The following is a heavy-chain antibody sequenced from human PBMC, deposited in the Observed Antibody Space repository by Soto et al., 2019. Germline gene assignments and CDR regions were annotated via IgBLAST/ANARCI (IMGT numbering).Heavy chain of an antibody. J-gene: IGHJ5*02. Sequence: PSGTLSLTCTVSGGSISSYYWSWIRQPPGKGLEWIGYIYYSGSTNYNPSLKSRVTISVDTSKNQFSLKLSSVTAADTAVYYCARHRVSGYDSLPFDPWGQGTLVTVSS. CDR2: IYYSGST. CDR1: GGSISSYY. V-gene: IGHV4-59*08. CDR3: ARHRVSGYDSLPFDP. D-gene: IGHD5-12*01.